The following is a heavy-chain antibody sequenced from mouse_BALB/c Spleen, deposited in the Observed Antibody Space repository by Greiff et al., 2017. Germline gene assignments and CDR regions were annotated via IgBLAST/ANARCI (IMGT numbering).Heavy chain of an antibody. J-gene: IGHJ2*01. CDR2: INPYNDGT. Sequence: VQLQQSGPELVKPGASVKMSCKASGYTFTSYVMHWVKQKPGQGLEWIGYINPYNDGTKYNEKFKGKATLTSDKSSSTAYMELSSLTSEDSAGYNCARSDYGQGYYFDYWGQGTTLTVSS. CDR3: ARSDYGQGYYFDY. CDR1: GYTFTSYV. V-gene: IGHV1-14*01. D-gene: IGHD1-2*01.